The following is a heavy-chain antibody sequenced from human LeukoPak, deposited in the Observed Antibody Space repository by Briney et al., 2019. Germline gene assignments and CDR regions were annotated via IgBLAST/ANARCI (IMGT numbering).Heavy chain of an antibody. D-gene: IGHD6-13*01. CDR1: GGSFSGYY. CDR3: ARGKTIGYSSSWYGRGVFDI. V-gene: IGHV4-34*01. CDR2: INYSGST. Sequence: PSETLSLSCAVYGGSFSGYYWSWIRQPPGKGLEWIGEINYSGSTNYNPSLKSRVTISVDTSKNQFSLKLSSVTAADTAVYYCARGKTIGYSSSWYGRGVFDIWGQGTMVTVSS. J-gene: IGHJ3*02.